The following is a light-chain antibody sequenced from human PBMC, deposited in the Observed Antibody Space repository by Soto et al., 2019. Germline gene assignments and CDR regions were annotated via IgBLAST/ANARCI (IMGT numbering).Light chain of an antibody. CDR3: QHYAGGSRIT. CDR2: GAS. CDR1: QDISSN. J-gene: IGKJ5*01. Sequence: EIVMTQSPATLSVSPGERATLSCRASQDISSNLAWYQHKRGQPPRLLIYGASSRATGIPDRFSGSGSGTDFTLTISRLEPEDFALYYCQHYAGGSRITFGQGTRLEI. V-gene: IGKV3-20*01.